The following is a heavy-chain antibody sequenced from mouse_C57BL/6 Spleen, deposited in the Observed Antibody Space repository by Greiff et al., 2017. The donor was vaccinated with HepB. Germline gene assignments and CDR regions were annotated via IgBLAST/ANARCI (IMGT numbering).Heavy chain of an antibody. Sequence: VQLQQSGAALVKAGASVKMSCKASGYTFTSYWMHWVKQRLGQGLEWFAETNPTNGRTYYNEKFKSKATLTVDKSSSTAYMLLSGPTFEDSAVYYCARIKKIVATYFDYGGQGTTLTVSS. D-gene: IGHD1-1*01. CDR1: GYTFTSYW. CDR3: ARIKKIVATYFDY. V-gene: IGHV1S81*02. J-gene: IGHJ2*01. CDR2: TNPTNGRT.